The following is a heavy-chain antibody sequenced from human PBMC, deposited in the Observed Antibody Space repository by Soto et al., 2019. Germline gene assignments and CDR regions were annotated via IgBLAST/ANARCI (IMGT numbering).Heavy chain of an antibody. D-gene: IGHD2-8*01. J-gene: IGHJ6*02. CDR1: GYTFTRYG. Sequence: QGQLVQSGGEVKKPGASVKVSCKASGYTFTRYGISWVRQAPGQGLEWMGWISGYNGETKYPQKFQGRVTRTVDTSTTTPYMELRSMTSDDRAVYYCAKNGQPPYYYYGMDVWGQGTTVTVSS. CDR2: ISGYNGET. CDR3: AKNGQPPYYYYGMDV. V-gene: IGHV1-18*01.